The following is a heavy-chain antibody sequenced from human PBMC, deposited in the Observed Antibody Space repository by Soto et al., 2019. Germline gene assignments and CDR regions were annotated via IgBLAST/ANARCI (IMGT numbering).Heavy chain of an antibody. Sequence: EVQLLESGGGLVQPGGSLRLSCAASGFTFSSYAMSWVRQAPGKGLEWVSAISGSGGSTYYADSVKGRFTISRDNSKNTLYLQMNSLRPEDTAVYYCAPQGAMVPPLPYLDYWGQGTLVTVSS. V-gene: IGHV3-23*01. CDR3: APQGAMVPPLPYLDY. D-gene: IGHD5-18*01. CDR1: GFTFSSYA. CDR2: ISGSGGST. J-gene: IGHJ4*02.